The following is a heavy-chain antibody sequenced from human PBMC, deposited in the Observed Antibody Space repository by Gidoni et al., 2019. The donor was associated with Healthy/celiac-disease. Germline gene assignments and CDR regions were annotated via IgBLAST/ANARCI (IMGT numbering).Heavy chain of an antibody. CDR3: ARGTTNYSSSWYDWFDP. Sequence: QVQLVQSGAEVTKPGASVKVSCKASGYTFTSYYMHWVRQAPGQGLEWMGIINPSGGSTSCAQKFQGRVTMTRDTSTSTVYMELSSLRSEDTAVYYCARGTTNYSSSWYDWFDPWGQGTLVTVSS. J-gene: IGHJ5*02. CDR1: GYTFTSYY. D-gene: IGHD6-13*01. CDR2: INPSGGST. V-gene: IGHV1-46*01.